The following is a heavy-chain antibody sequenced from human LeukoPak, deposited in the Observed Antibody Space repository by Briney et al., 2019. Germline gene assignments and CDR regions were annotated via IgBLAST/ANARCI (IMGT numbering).Heavy chain of an antibody. CDR2: ISGSGGST. J-gene: IGHJ6*03. Sequence: GGSLRLYCAASGFTFSSYAMSWVRQAPGKGLEWVSAISGSGGSTYYADSVKGRFTISRDNSKNTLYLQMNSLRAEDTAVYYCAKERKYYDFWSGYPLGYYMDVWGKGTTVTVSS. CDR1: GFTFSSYA. V-gene: IGHV3-23*01. CDR3: AKERKYYDFWSGYPLGYYMDV. D-gene: IGHD3-3*01.